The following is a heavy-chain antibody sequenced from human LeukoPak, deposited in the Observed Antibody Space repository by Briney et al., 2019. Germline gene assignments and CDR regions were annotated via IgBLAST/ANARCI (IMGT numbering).Heavy chain of an antibody. CDR3: ARDVGVAATSEFDY. CDR1: GFTFSSYW. Sequence: GGSLRLSCAASGFTFSSYWMHWVRQAPGKGLVWVSRINSDGSSTSYADSVKGRFTISRDNAKNSLYLQMNSLRADDTAVYYCARDVGVAATSEFDYWGQGTLVTVSS. J-gene: IGHJ4*02. CDR2: INSDGSST. V-gene: IGHV3-74*01. D-gene: IGHD2-15*01.